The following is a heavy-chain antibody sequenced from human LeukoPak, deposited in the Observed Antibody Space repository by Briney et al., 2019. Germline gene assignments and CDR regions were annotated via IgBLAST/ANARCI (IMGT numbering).Heavy chain of an antibody. CDR1: GFTFGDYA. J-gene: IGHJ4*02. Sequence: PGRSLRLSCTTSGFTFGDYAMSWVPQAPGKGLEWVGFIRNKAYGGTTEYAASVKGRFTISRDDSKTIAYLQMNSLATEDTAVYYCARNYYDSSAYYYFLDYWGRGTLVSVS. D-gene: IGHD3-22*01. V-gene: IGHV3-49*04. CDR3: ARNYYDSSAYYYFLDY. CDR2: IRNKAYGGTT.